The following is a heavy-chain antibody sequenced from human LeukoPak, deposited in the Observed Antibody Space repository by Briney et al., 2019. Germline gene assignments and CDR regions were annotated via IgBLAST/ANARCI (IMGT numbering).Heavy chain of an antibody. CDR1: GYTFTNYY. CDR3: ARDLWNGPTWFDP. J-gene: IGHJ5*02. D-gene: IGHD3-3*01. V-gene: IGHV1-46*01. CDR2: INPSGGST. Sequence: GASVKVSCKASGYTFTNYYMHWVRQAPGQGLEWMGIINPSGGSTSYAQKFQGRVTMTRATSTSTVFMELISLRSEDTAVYYCARDLWNGPTWFDPWGQGTLVTVSS.